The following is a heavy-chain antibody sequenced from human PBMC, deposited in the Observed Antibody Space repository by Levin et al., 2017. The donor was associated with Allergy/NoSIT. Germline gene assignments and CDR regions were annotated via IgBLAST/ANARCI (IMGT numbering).Heavy chain of an antibody. CDR3: AREVKVAGIDGAGAFDI. V-gene: IGHV3-33*01. J-gene: IGHJ3*02. CDR1: GFSLNNYD. Sequence: HAGGSLRLSCAASGFSLNNYDMHWVRQAPGKGLEWVALIWYDGSHEYYADSVKGRFTISRDKPTNTLYLQMNSLRADDTAVYYCAREVKVAGIDGAGAFDIWGQGTVVTVSS. D-gene: IGHD6-19*01. CDR2: IWYDGSHE.